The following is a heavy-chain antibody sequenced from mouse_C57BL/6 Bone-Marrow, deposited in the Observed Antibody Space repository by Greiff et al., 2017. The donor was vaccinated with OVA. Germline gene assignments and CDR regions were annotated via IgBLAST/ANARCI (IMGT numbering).Heavy chain of an antibody. J-gene: IGHJ3*01. CDR2: IRNKANNHAT. Sequence: EVQGVESGGGLVQPGGSMKLSCAASGFTFSDAWMDWVRQSPEKGLEWVAEIRNKANNHATYYAESVKGRFTISRDDSKSSVYLQMNSLRAEDTGIYYCTRDYDYDSWFAYWGQGTLVTVSA. CDR1: GFTFSDAW. D-gene: IGHD2-4*01. V-gene: IGHV6-6*01. CDR3: TRDYDYDSWFAY.